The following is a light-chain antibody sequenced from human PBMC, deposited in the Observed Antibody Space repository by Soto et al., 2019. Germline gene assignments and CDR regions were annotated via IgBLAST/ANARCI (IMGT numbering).Light chain of an antibody. V-gene: IGKV1-27*01. CDR2: SAS. J-gene: IGKJ1*01. Sequence: IQLTQSPSSLSASVGDRVTLTCRPSRGIGNALAWYQQKPGTVPKLLIHSASTLKSGVPSRFSGSGSGTDFTLTISSLQPEDVASYYCQKYDSAPTFGPGTKVDIK. CDR3: QKYDSAPT. CDR1: RGIGNA.